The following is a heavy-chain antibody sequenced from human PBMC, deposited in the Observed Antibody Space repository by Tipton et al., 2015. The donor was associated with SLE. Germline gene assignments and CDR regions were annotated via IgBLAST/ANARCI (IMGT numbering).Heavy chain of an antibody. D-gene: IGHD6-13*01. CDR1: GGSISSSSYY. Sequence: TLSLTCTVSGGSISSSSYYWGWIRQPPGKGLEWIGSIYYSGSTYYNPSLKSRVTISVDTSKNQFSLKLSSVTAADTAVYYCAREGSGAAAGILYWGQGTLVTVSS. CDR3: AREGSGAAAGILY. J-gene: IGHJ4*02. CDR2: IYYSGST. V-gene: IGHV4-39*07.